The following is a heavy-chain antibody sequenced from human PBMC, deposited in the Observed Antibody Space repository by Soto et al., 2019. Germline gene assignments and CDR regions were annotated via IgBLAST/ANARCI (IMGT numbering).Heavy chain of an antibody. D-gene: IGHD5-18*01. V-gene: IGHV4-34*01. CDR2: INHNGNT. Sequence: SETLSLTCAVFGGSFSGYHWSWIRQPPGKGLELIGEINHNGNTNYNPSLKSRVTISVDTSKHQFSLKLTSVTAADTAVYYCARGGYNYAYYLLPLDYWGQGTLVNVSP. J-gene: IGHJ4*02. CDR1: GGSFSGYH. CDR3: ARGGYNYAYYLLPLDY.